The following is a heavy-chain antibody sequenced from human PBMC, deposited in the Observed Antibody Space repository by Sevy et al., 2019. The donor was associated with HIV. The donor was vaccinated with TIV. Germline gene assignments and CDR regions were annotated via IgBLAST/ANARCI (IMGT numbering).Heavy chain of an antibody. CDR3: AKESVSWYLDF. CDR2: ISYDGDSK. D-gene: IGHD6-13*01. V-gene: IGHV3-30*18. J-gene: IGHJ4*02. Sequence: GGSLRLSCAASGFTFSRNGMHWVRQVPGKGLEWVALISYDGDSKNYADSVKGRFTISRKNSKNTVYLHMNSLRSEDTAVYYCAKESVSWYLDFWGQGTLVTVSS. CDR1: GFTFSRNG.